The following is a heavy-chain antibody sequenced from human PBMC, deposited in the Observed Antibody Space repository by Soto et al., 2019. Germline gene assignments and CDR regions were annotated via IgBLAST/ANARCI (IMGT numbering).Heavy chain of an antibody. D-gene: IGHD3-10*01. CDR3: ARQGFGPLHGLVDV. V-gene: IGHV4-59*08. CDR1: GGSISSYY. Sequence: QVQLQESGPGLVKPSETLSLSCTVSGGSISSYYWSWFRQSPGKRMEWIGYVHHSWGSSYNPSPRXXVXXSLDTSKSQFSLKVTAVTATDTAVYYCARQGFGPLHGLVDVWGQGTTVTVSS. CDR2: VHHSWGS. J-gene: IGHJ6*02.